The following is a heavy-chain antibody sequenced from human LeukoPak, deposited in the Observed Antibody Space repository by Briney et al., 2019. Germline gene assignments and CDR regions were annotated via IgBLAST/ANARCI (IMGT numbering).Heavy chain of an antibody. CDR3: ARVHPYGDYVLYYYGMDV. V-gene: IGHV1-8*01. Sequence: GASVKVSCKASGYTFTSYDINWVRQATGQGLEWMGWMNPNSGNTGYAQKFQGRVTMTRNTSISTAYMELSSLRSEDTAVYYCARVHPYGDYVLYYYGMDVWGQGTTVTVSS. CDR1: GYTFTSYD. J-gene: IGHJ6*02. CDR2: MNPNSGNT. D-gene: IGHD4-17*01.